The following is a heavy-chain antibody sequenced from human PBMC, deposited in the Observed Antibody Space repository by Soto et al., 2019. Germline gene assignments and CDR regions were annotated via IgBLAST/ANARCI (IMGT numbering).Heavy chain of an antibody. D-gene: IGHD3-3*01. CDR2: INPSSGTI. CDR1: GYTFTRHY. CDR3: TRGLERYYFDY. Sequence: QVQMVQSGAEVKNPGAAVKVSCKASGYTFTRHYMHWVRQAPGQGLEWMGIINPSSGTISHAQKFQGRVTMTRDTSTSTVYMEVSSLRSEDTAVYYCTRGLERYYFDYWGQGTLVTVSS. V-gene: IGHV1-46*03. J-gene: IGHJ4*02.